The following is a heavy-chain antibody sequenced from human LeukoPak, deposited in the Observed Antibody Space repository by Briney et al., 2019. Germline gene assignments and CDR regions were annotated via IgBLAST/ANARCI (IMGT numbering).Heavy chain of an antibody. CDR3: ARSRLAARGFVGFDY. CDR1: GFTFDDYG. Sequence: GGSLRLSCAASGFTFDDYGMSWVRHAPGKGLEWVSGINWNGGSTGYADSVKGRFTISRDNAKNSLYLQMNSLRAEDTALYYCARSRLAARGFVGFDYWGQGTLVTVSS. V-gene: IGHV3-20*04. J-gene: IGHJ4*02. CDR2: INWNGGST. D-gene: IGHD6-6*01.